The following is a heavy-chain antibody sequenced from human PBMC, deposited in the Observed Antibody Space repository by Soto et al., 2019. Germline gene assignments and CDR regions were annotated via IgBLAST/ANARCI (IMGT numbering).Heavy chain of an antibody. J-gene: IGHJ6*02. CDR2: IYFSGSS. V-gene: IGHV4-31*11. D-gene: IGHD2-15*01. CDR3: ARDIGRGLGPLGYYYYGMDV. Sequence: SETLSLTCAVSADSVNSGLYYWSWIRQHPGKGLEWIGYIYFSGSSLYNPSLNSRVTISIDTSNNQFSLKLSSVTAADSAVYYCARDIGRGLGPLGYYYYGMDVWGQGTTVTVSS. CDR1: ADSVNSGLYY.